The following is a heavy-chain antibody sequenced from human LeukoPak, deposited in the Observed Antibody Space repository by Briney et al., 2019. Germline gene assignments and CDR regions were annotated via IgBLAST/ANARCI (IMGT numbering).Heavy chain of an antibody. J-gene: IGHJ4*02. CDR1: GFTFSRYG. Sequence: PGGSLRLSCGASGFTFSRYGMHWVRQAPGKGLEWVAFIRYDGSNKYYADSVKGRFTVSRDNSKNSLYLQMSSLTAADTAVYYCAKDRSIGTYYTFDHWGQGTLVTVSS. CDR3: AKDRSIGTYYTFDH. CDR2: IRYDGSNK. V-gene: IGHV3-30*02. D-gene: IGHD1-26*01.